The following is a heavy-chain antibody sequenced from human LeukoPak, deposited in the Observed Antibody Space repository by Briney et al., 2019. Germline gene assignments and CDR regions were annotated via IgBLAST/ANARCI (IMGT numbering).Heavy chain of an antibody. CDR1: GYTFTSYD. D-gene: IGHD6-13*01. CDR3: ARGYSSSLGHYYYGMDV. CDR2: MNPNSGST. Sequence: ASVKVSCKASGYTFTSYDINWVRQATGQGLEWMGWMNPNSGSTGYAQKFQGRVTMTRNTSISTAYMELSGLRSEDTAVYYCARGYSSSLGHYYYGMDVWGQGTTVTVSS. V-gene: IGHV1-8*01. J-gene: IGHJ6*02.